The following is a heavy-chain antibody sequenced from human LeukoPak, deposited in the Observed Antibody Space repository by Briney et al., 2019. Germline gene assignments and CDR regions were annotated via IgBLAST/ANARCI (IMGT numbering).Heavy chain of an antibody. D-gene: IGHD3-3*01. CDR1: GGSFSGYY. CDR2: INHGGST. J-gene: IGHJ5*02. V-gene: IGHV4-34*01. Sequence: SETLSLTCAVYGGSFSGYYWTWVRQPPGKGLEWIGEINHGGSTNYNPSLKSRVTISVDTSKKNVSLTLTSVPAAHTAVYYCARVGSRSNFRIFNWFDPWGQGTLVTVSS. CDR3: ARVGSRSNFRIFNWFDP.